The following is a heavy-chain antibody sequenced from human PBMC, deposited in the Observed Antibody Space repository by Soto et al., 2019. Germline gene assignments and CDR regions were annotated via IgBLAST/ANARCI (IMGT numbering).Heavy chain of an antibody. CDR1: GGSISSSSYY. D-gene: IGHD3-10*01. CDR3: ARQLSTDAFDI. CDR2: IYYSGST. V-gene: IGHV4-39*01. Sequence: SEPLSLTCTVCGGSISSSSYYWGWIRQPPGKGLEWIGSIYYSGSTYYNPSLKSRVTISVDTSKNQFSLKLSSVTAADTAVYYCARQLSTDAFDIWGQGTMVX. J-gene: IGHJ3*02.